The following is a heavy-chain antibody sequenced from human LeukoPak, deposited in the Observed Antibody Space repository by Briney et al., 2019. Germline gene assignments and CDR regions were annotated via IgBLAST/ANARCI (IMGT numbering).Heavy chain of an antibody. J-gene: IGHJ3*02. CDR2: VWYDGSNK. CDR1: GFTFSSYG. Sequence: GALRLSCAASGFTFSSYGMHWVRQAPGKGLEWVAVVWYDGSNKYYADSVKGRFTISRDNSKNTLYLQMNSLRAEDTPVYYCARDWHYGAFDIWGQGTMVTVSS. CDR3: ARDWHYGAFDI. D-gene: IGHD3-10*01. V-gene: IGHV3-33*01.